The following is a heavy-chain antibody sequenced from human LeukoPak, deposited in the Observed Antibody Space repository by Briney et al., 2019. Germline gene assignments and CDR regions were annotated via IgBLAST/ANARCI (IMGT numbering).Heavy chain of an antibody. CDR3: AKQELAGFHFDY. J-gene: IGHJ4*02. V-gene: IGHV3-30*18. Sequence: PGGSLRLSCAASGFTFSSYGMHWVRQAPGKGLEWVAFISFDGSDKYYADSVKGRFTISRDNSKNTLYLQMNSLRAEDRAVYYCAKQELAGFHFDYWGQGTLVTVSS. CDR1: GFTFSSYG. D-gene: IGHD6-19*01. CDR2: ISFDGSDK.